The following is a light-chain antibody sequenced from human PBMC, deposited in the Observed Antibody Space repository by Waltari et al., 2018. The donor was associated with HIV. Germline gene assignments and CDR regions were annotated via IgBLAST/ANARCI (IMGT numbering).Light chain of an antibody. CDR2: AAS. CDR3: LQHNSYPLT. V-gene: IGKV1-17*01. Sequence: DIQMTQSPSSLSASVGDRVTITCQASQGIRTDLGWYQQKPGKAPKRLIYAASGLQSGVPSRFSGSGSGTEFTLTISSLQPEDFATYYCLQHNSYPLTFGQGTKVEIK. CDR1: QGIRTD. J-gene: IGKJ1*01.